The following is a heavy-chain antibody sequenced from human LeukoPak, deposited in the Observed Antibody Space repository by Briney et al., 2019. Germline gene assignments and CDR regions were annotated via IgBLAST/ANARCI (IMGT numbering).Heavy chain of an antibody. D-gene: IGHD6-13*01. V-gene: IGHV4-59*01. J-gene: IGHJ4*02. CDR2: IYYTGST. Sequence: SETLSLTCTVSGGSISNYYWNWIRQPPGKGLEWIGYIYYTGSTNYNPSLKSRVTMSVDTSKNQFSLNLKSVTPEDTAVYYCGRNLIPEQLVLNFWGQGTLVTVSS. CDR1: GGSISNYY. CDR3: GRNLIPEQLVLNF.